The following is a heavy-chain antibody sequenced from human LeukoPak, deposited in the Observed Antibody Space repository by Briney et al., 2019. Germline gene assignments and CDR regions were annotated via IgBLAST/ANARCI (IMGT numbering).Heavy chain of an antibody. D-gene: IGHD2-2*01. Sequence: ASVKVSCKASGGTFSSYAISWVRQAPGQGLEWMGGIIPIFGTANYAQKFQGRVTITADESTSTAYMELSSLRSEDTAVYYCARDLRDRYCSSTSCPPLDYWGQGTLVTVSS. J-gene: IGHJ4*02. V-gene: IGHV1-69*13. CDR2: IIPIFGTA. CDR1: GGTFSSYA. CDR3: ARDLRDRYCSSTSCPPLDY.